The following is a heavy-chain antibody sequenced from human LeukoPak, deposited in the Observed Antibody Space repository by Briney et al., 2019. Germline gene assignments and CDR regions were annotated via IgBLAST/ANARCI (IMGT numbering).Heavy chain of an antibody. CDR2: MSPNSGNT. Sequence: ASVKVSCKASGYTFTSYDINWVRQATGQGLEWMGWMSPNSGNTGYAQKFQGRVTMTRNTSISTAYMELSSLRSEDTAVYYCARAYDSSGYYYSSSRYYGMDVWGQGTTVTVSS. V-gene: IGHV1-8*01. CDR1: GYTFTSYD. J-gene: IGHJ6*02. CDR3: ARAYDSSGYYYSSSRYYGMDV. D-gene: IGHD3-22*01.